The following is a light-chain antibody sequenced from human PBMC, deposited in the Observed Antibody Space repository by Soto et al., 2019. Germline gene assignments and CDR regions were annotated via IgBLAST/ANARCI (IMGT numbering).Light chain of an antibody. Sequence: DIVMTQSPDSLSVSLGERATIYFQSSQILLFSSHNKTFLAWYQQKPGQPPKVLFRWASTRESGVPDRFSGSGSETDFTLTISSLQAADVAVYYCQQYFSTPLTFGGGTKVDI. CDR1: QILLFSSHNKTF. CDR3: QQYFSTPLT. V-gene: IGKV4-1*01. CDR2: WAS. J-gene: IGKJ4*01.